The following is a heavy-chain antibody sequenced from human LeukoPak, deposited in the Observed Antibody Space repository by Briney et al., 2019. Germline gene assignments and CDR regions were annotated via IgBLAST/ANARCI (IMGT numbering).Heavy chain of an antibody. D-gene: IGHD3-3*01. CDR1: GFTFSRYS. CDR3: ARGDRITIFGVVIKARYFQH. V-gene: IGHV3-74*01. Sequence: SGGSLRLSCAASGFTFSRYSMNWVRQAPGKGLVWVSRINSDGSSTSYADSVKGRFTISRDNAKNTLYLQMNSLRAEDTAVYYCARGDRITIFGVVIKARYFQHWGQGTLVTVSS. CDR2: INSDGSST. J-gene: IGHJ1*01.